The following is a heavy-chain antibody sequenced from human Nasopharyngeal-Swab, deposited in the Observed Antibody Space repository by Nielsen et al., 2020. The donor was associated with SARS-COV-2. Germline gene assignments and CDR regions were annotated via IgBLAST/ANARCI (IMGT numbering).Heavy chain of an antibody. Sequence: ASVKVSCKASGYTFTTYAFNWVRQATGQGLEWMGWMNPNSGNTGYAQKFQGRVTMTRKTSLSTAYLELRSLRSDDTAVYYCARGGVGPVGGALDYWGQGTLVTVSS. J-gene: IGHJ4*02. CDR3: ARGGVGPVGGALDY. D-gene: IGHD1-26*01. V-gene: IGHV1-8*01. CDR1: GYTFTTYA. CDR2: MNPNSGNT.